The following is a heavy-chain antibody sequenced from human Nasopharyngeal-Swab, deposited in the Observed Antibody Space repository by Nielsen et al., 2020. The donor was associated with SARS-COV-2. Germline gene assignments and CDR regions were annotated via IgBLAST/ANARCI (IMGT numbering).Heavy chain of an antibody. V-gene: IGHV1-2*02. CDR3: ARHGPLGYSYGGSPYYYYYMDV. J-gene: IGHJ6*03. D-gene: IGHD5-18*01. CDR2: INPNSGGT. Sequence: SVKVSCKASRYTFTGYYMHWLRQAPGQGLEWMGWINPNSGGTNYAQKFQGRVTMTRDTSISTAYMELSRLRSDDTAVYYCARHGPLGYSYGGSPYYYYYMDVWGKGTTVTVSS. CDR1: RYTFTGYY.